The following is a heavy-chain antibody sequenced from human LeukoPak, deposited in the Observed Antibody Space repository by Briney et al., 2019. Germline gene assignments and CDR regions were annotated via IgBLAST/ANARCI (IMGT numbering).Heavy chain of an antibody. J-gene: IGHJ4*02. CDR1: GFTFSNYA. Sequence: PGGSLRLSCAASGFTFSNYAMTWVRQAPGKGLEWVSSITDGGGDTAYADSVKGRFTISRDNSKNTLYLQMNSLRAEDTAVYYCARGWIAAAGPYWGQGTLVTVSS. D-gene: IGHD6-13*01. V-gene: IGHV3-23*01. CDR2: ITDGGGDT. CDR3: ARGWIAAAGPY.